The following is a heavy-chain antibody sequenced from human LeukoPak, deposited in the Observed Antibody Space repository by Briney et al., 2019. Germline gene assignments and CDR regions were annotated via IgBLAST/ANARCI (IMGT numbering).Heavy chain of an antibody. CDR3: ARPLHDYGDYVVDY. CDR2: IYPGDSDT. D-gene: IGHD4-17*01. CDR1: GYSFTSYW. Sequence: GESLKISCKGSGYSFTSYWIAWVRQMPGKGLEWMGIIYPGDSDTRYSPSFQGQVTISADKSISTAYLQWSSLKASVTAMYYCARPLHDYGDYVVDYWGQGTLVTVSS. V-gene: IGHV5-51*01. J-gene: IGHJ4*02.